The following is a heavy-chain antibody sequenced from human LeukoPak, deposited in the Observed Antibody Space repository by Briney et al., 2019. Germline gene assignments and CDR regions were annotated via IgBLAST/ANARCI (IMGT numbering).Heavy chain of an antibody. CDR2: ISYDGSNK. Sequence: PGGSLRLSCAASGFTFSSYGMHWVRQAPGKGLEWVAVISYDGSNKCYADSVKGRFTISRDNSKNTLYLQMNSLRAEDTAVYYCAKDLERHIVVVTASAVDYWGQGTLVTVSS. J-gene: IGHJ4*02. CDR1: GFTFSSYG. CDR3: AKDLERHIVVVTASAVDY. D-gene: IGHD2-21*02. V-gene: IGHV3-30*18.